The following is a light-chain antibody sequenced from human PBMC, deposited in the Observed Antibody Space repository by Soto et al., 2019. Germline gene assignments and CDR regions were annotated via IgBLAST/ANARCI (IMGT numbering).Light chain of an antibody. CDR1: QSISKW. CDR3: KQYDSYSPLT. J-gene: IGKJ4*01. Sequence: DMQITPSPSTLSSSVGDRVTITCRSSQSISKWLAWYQQKPGTAPKLLIYDASNLESGVPSRFSGSGSGTELTINIRSMQHDDFETYYCKQYDSYSPLTFGGGTKVDIK. CDR2: DAS. V-gene: IGKV1-5*01.